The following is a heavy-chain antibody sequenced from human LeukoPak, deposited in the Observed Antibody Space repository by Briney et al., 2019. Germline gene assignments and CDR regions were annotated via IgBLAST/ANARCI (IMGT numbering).Heavy chain of an antibody. J-gene: IGHJ4*02. D-gene: IGHD2-2*02. CDR2: ISGSGVGT. Sequence: QPGGSLRLSCAASGFTFSSYGMSWVRQAPGKGLEWVSGISGSGVGTYYADSVKGRFTISRDNSKNTLYLQMNSLRAEDTALYYCARYGFYCSSTSCYIFDNWGQGTLVTVSS. V-gene: IGHV3-23*01. CDR1: GFTFSSYG. CDR3: ARYGFYCSSTSCYIFDN.